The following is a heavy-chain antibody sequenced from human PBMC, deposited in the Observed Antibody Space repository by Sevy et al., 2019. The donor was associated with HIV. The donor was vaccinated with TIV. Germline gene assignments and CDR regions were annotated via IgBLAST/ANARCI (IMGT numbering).Heavy chain of an antibody. D-gene: IGHD3-10*01. CDR1: GFTFSNYW. CDR2: IKQDGTEK. Sequence: GGSLRLSCTASGFTFSNYWMSWVRQAPGKGLEWVANIKQDGTEKNYVDSVKGRFIISRDNARDSVYLQMNSLGVDDTARYYCARTMWYYLFAYWGQGAPVTVSS. CDR3: ARTMWYYLFAY. V-gene: IGHV3-7*01. J-gene: IGHJ4*02.